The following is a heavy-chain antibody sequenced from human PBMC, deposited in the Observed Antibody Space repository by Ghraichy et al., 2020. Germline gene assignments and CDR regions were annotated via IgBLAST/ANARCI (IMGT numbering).Heavy chain of an antibody. D-gene: IGHD3-10*02. Sequence: GALRLSCAASGFTFSSYAMSWVRQAPGKGLEWVSAISGSGGSTYYADSVKGRFTISRDNSKNTLYLQMNSLRAEDTAVYYCAKDSITTFDYYYYGMDVWGQGTTVTVSS. J-gene: IGHJ6*02. V-gene: IGHV3-23*01. CDR3: AKDSITTFDYYYYGMDV. CDR2: ISGSGGST. CDR1: GFTFSSYA.